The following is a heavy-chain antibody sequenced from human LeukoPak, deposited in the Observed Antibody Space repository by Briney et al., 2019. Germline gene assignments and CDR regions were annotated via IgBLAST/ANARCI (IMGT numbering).Heavy chain of an antibody. CDR3: ARGRGRVAGTVKINDAFDI. CDR2: INPNSGGT. D-gene: IGHD6-19*01. Sequence: ASVKVSCKASGYTFTGYYMHWVRQAPGQGLEWMGWINPNSGGTNYAQKFQGRVTMTRDTSISTAYMELSRLRSDGTAVYSSARGRGRVAGTVKINDAFDIWGQGTMVTVSS. CDR1: GYTFTGYY. V-gene: IGHV1-2*02. J-gene: IGHJ3*02.